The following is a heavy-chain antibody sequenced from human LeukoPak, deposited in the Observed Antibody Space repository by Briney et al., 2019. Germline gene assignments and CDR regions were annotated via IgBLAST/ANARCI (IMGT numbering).Heavy chain of an antibody. J-gene: IGHJ3*02. CDR1: GFTFSTYA. CDR3: ARDRCSSTSCLNAFDI. Sequence: GGSLRLSCAASGFTFSTYAMYWVRQAPGKGQEYVSFISSNGGSTYYANSVKGRFTISRDNSKNTLYLQMGSLRAEDMAVYYCARDRCSSTSCLNAFDIWGQGTMVTVSS. V-gene: IGHV3-64*01. D-gene: IGHD2-2*01. CDR2: ISSNGGST.